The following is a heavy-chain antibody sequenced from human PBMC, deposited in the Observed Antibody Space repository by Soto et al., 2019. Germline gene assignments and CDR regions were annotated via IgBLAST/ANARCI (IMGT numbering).Heavy chain of an antibody. J-gene: IGHJ5*01. CDR3: ARDIAGRPNWCDS. V-gene: IGHV4-31*03. CDR2: IYYSGST. Sequence: SETLSLTCTVSGGSISSGASYWSWIRQHPGKGLEWIGYIYYSGSTYYNPSLKSRVTISLDTSRNQFSLRLSSVTAADTAVYYCARDIAGRPNWCDSWGQGTLVT. CDR1: GGSISSGASY. D-gene: IGHD6-6*01.